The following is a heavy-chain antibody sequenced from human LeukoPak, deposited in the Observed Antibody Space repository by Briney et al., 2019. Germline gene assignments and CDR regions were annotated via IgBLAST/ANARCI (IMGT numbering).Heavy chain of an antibody. Sequence: PMPTVKVPCKVSGYAFSSHYMHWVRQAPGPGNERMGVMSPSGNATPSAKKFHGRVTMTREKSTSTLYSDLNSLISEAQAAFFCARDSSSGWLTVDYWGQGNLVTVSS. CDR3: ARDSSSGWLTVDY. V-gene: IGHV1-46*01. D-gene: IGHD1-26*01. J-gene: IGHJ4*02. CDR1: GYAFSSHY. CDR2: MSPSGNAT.